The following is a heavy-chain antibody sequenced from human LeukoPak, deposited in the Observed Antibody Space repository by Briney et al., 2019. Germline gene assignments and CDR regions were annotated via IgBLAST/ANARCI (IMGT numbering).Heavy chain of an antibody. Sequence: GESLKISCETSGYSFSNYWIGWVRHMPGKGLEWMGIIYPGDSDTKYSPSFQGQVTISADKSISTAYPQWSSLKASDTAMYYCVSSYDSSGSDLDAFDIWGQGTMVTVSS. V-gene: IGHV5-51*01. D-gene: IGHD3-22*01. CDR1: GYSFSNYW. J-gene: IGHJ3*02. CDR2: IYPGDSDT. CDR3: VSSYDSSGSDLDAFDI.